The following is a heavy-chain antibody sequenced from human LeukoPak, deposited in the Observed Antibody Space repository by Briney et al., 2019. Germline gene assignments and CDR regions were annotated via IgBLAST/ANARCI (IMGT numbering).Heavy chain of an antibody. CDR1: GGSVTSGNYY. Sequence: SQTLSLTCTVSGGSVTSGNYYWNWIRQPAGKGLEWFGRIYTNGGASYNPSLKSRVTISIDASKNQFSLKLSSVTAADTAVYYCAREPPGYWGQGILVTASS. CDR3: AREPPGY. J-gene: IGHJ4*02. V-gene: IGHV4-61*02. CDR2: IYTNGGA.